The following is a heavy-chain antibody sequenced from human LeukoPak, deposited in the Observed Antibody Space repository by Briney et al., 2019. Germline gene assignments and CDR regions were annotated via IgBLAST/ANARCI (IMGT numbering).Heavy chain of an antibody. D-gene: IGHD3-22*01. Sequence: GASVKVSCKASGYTFTSYYMHWVRQAPGQGLEWMGIINPSGGSTSYAQKFQGRVTMTRDRSTSTVYMELSSLRSEDTAVYYCARGYYYDSSGYYGYYSDYWGQGTLVTVSS. V-gene: IGHV1-46*01. J-gene: IGHJ4*02. CDR3: ARGYYYDSSGYYGYYSDY. CDR1: GYTFTSYY. CDR2: INPSGGST.